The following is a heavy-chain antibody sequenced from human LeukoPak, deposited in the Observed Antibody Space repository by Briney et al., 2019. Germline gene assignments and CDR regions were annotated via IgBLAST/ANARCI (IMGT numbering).Heavy chain of an antibody. V-gene: IGHV3-74*01. CDR1: GFTSSDYW. J-gene: IGHJ1*01. Sequence: PGGSLRLPCAVSGFTSSDYWMHWVRQAPGKGLVWVSRFKNDGSSATYADSVKGRFTISRDEAKNTLYLQMNSLRVEDTAVYYCARLTRVGYNSYVYWGQGTLVTVSS. CDR2: FKNDGSSA. CDR3: ARLTRVGYNSYVY. D-gene: IGHD5-24*01.